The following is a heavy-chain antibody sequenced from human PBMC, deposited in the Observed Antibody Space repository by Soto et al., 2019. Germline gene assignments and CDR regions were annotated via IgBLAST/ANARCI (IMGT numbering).Heavy chain of an antibody. CDR1: GFTFSNYW. D-gene: IGHD2-8*02. CDR3: ARDSGPRGYDAFDI. J-gene: IGHJ3*02. CDR2: IKQDASEN. Sequence: EVQVVESGGGLVQPGGSLRLSCAASGFTFSNYWMTWVRQAPGKGLEWVAIIKQDASENFYVDSVKGRFTISRDNAKNSLYLQVNSLRVEDTAVYYCARDSGPRGYDAFDIWGQGTMVTVSS. V-gene: IGHV3-7*04.